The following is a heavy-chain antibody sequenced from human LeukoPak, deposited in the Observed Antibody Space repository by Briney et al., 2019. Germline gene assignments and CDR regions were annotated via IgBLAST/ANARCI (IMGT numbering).Heavy chain of an antibody. CDR2: ISAYNDNT. J-gene: IGHJ4*02. CDR3: ARVHYDILTGYSYFDY. V-gene: IGHV1-18*01. Sequence: GAPVKVSCKASGYTFTSYGISWVRQAPGQGLEWMGWISAYNDNTNYAQKLQGRVTMTTDTSTSTAYMELRSPRSDDTAVYYCARVHYDILTGYSYFDYWGQGTLVTVSS. D-gene: IGHD3-9*01. CDR1: GYTFTSYG.